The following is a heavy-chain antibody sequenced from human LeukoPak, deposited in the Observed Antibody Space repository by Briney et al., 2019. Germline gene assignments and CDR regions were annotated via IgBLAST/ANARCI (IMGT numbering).Heavy chain of an antibody. Sequence: GRSLRLSCAASRFTFDDYAMPWVRQAPGKGLEWVAGISWNGGVIAYADSVQGRFTISKYNAKTSLYLQMNSLRPEDTALYYCAKDKRSSSWSYFDYWGQGTLVTVSS. D-gene: IGHD6-13*01. CDR1: RFTFDDYA. J-gene: IGHJ4*02. CDR3: AKDKRSSSWSYFDY. V-gene: IGHV3-9*01. CDR2: ISWNGGVI.